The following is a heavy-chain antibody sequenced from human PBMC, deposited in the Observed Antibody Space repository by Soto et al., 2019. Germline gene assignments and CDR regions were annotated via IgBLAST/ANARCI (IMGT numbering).Heavy chain of an antibody. CDR2: IAVGDRRT. Sequence: EVQLLDSGGDLVHPGDSLTLACAASGFIFPNYAMSWLRQAPGKGLEWVSAIAVGDRRTYYADSVKGRFTISRDTSRNTLYLQMNNLRAEDTAVYVCVLGITYYWDNWGRGTLVTVS. D-gene: IGHD3-10*01. V-gene: IGHV3-23*01. J-gene: IGHJ4*02. CDR3: VLGITYYWDN. CDR1: GFIFPNYA.